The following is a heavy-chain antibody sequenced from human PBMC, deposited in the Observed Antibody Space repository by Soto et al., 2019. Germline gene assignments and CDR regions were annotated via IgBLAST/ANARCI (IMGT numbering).Heavy chain of an antibody. J-gene: IGHJ5*02. CDR1: GGSISSYY. Sequence: PSETLSLTCTVSGGSISSYYWSWIRQPPGKGLEWIGYIYYSGSTNYNPSLKSRVTISVDTSKNQFSLKLSSVTAADTAVYYCARFYGDYGVRPVSWFDPWGQGTLVTVSS. CDR2: IYYSGST. V-gene: IGHV4-59*01. D-gene: IGHD4-17*01. CDR3: ARFYGDYGVRPVSWFDP.